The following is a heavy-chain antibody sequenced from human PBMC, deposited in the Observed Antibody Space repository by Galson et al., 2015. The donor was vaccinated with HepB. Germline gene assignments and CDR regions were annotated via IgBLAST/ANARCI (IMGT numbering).Heavy chain of an antibody. Sequence: SVKVSCKASGYTFTSYGISWVRQAPGQGLEWMGWISAYNGNTNYAQKLQGRVTMTTDTSTSTAYMELRSLRSDDTAVYYCARESVGDTIFGVVTHYYYGMDVWGQGTTVTVSS. CDR2: ISAYNGNT. CDR3: ARESVGDTIFGVVTHYYYGMDV. V-gene: IGHV1-18*04. CDR1: GYTFTSYG. J-gene: IGHJ6*02. D-gene: IGHD3-3*01.